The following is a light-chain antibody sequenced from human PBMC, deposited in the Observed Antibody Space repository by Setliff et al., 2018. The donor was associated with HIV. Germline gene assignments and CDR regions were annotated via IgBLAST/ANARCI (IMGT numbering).Light chain of an antibody. CDR2: EVK. V-gene: IGLV2-14*01. J-gene: IGLJ1*01. Sequence: QSALTQPASMSGSPGQSITISCTGTSDDVGASNYVSWYQQHPGKAPKLIIYEVKVRPSGVSSRFSGSKSGNTASLTLSVLQTEDEADYYCRSYTKTASVYGFGSGTKVTVL. CDR1: SDDVGASNY. CDR3: RSYTKTASVYG.